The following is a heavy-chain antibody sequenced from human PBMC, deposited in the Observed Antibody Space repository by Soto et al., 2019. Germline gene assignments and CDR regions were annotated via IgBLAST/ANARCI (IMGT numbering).Heavy chain of an antibody. CDR2: ISGYNGDT. Sequence: QGHLVQSGAEVKKPGTSVKVSCKASGYTFTRYGLSWVRQAPGQGLEWMRGISGYNGDTNYAQNLQGRVTMTIDTSTSTAYMELRSLTSDDTAVYYCAKNGQPPYYYYGLDVWGQGTTVTVSS. V-gene: IGHV1-18*01. CDR1: GYTFTRYG. J-gene: IGHJ6*02. CDR3: AKNGQPPYYYYGLDV. D-gene: IGHD2-8*01.